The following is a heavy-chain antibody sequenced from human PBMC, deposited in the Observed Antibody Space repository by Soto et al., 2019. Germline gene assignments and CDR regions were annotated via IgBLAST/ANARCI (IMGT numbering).Heavy chain of an antibody. CDR1: GYTFTSYC. D-gene: IGHD1-1*01. V-gene: IGHV1-18*01. Sequence: GASVKLSCKASGYTFTSYCISWVRQAPGQGLEWMGWISAYNGNTNYAQKLQGRVTMTTDTSTSTAYMELRSLRSDDTAVYYCARPVFQNTRRYYYYYYMDVWGKGTTVTVSS. CDR2: ISAYNGNT. CDR3: ARPVFQNTRRYYYYYYMDV. J-gene: IGHJ6*03.